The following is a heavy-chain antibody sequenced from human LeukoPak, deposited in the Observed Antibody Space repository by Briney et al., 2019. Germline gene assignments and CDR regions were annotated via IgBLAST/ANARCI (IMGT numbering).Heavy chain of an antibody. Sequence: GESLKISCKGSGYSFTTYWIGWVRQMPGKGLEWMGIIYPGDSDTRYSPSFQGQVTISADKSISTAYLQWSSLKASDTAMYYCARRGIAAAGMNWFDPWGQGTLVTVSS. V-gene: IGHV5-51*01. CDR3: ARRGIAAAGMNWFDP. CDR1: GYSFTTYW. J-gene: IGHJ5*02. D-gene: IGHD6-13*01. CDR2: IYPGDSDT.